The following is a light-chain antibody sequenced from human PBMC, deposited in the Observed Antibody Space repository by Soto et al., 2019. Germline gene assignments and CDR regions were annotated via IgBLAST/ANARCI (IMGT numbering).Light chain of an antibody. CDR2: DAS. J-gene: IGKJ2*01. V-gene: IGKV1-5*01. CDR1: QSISSW. Sequence: DIQMTQSPSTLSASVGDRVTITCRASQSISSWLAWYQQKPGKAPKLLIYDASSLESGVPSRFSDSGSGTEVTLTISTLQPDDFANGYCQQYNSDSYTFGQGTKLEMK. CDR3: QQYNSDSYT.